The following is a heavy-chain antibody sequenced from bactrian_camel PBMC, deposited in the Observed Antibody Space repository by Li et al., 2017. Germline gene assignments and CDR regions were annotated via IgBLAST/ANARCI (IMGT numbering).Heavy chain of an antibody. CDR1: GYGSGNKC. CDR3: ATRFYGDTWVY. J-gene: IGHJ4*01. D-gene: IGHD3*01. Sequence: VQLVESGGGSVQAGGSLRLSCAASGYGSGNKCVAWFRQPPGKDREAVASISTPKGVTYYSDSAKGRFTISQDIAKNTVDLQMNMLKPEDTAVYYCATRFYGDTWVYWGQGTQVTVS. CDR2: ISTPKGVT. V-gene: IGHV3S63*01.